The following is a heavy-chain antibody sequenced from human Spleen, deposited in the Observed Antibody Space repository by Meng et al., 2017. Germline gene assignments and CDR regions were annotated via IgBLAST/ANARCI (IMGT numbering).Heavy chain of an antibody. CDR1: GYTFTSYG. V-gene: IGHV1-18*01. CDR3: ATRGNPYLNC. Sequence: QVQLVQSGAEVKKPGASVKVSCKASGYTFTSYGISWVRQAPGQGLEWMGWISAYNGKTDYALKFQDRVTMTTDTFTNTAYMELRSLRSDDTAVYYCATRGNPYLNCWGQGTLVTVSS. CDR2: ISAYNGKT. J-gene: IGHJ4*02.